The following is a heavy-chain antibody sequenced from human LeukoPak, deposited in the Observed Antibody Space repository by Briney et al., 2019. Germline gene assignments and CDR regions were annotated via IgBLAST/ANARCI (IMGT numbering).Heavy chain of an antibody. CDR2: IKQDGSEK. V-gene: IGHV3-7*01. Sequence: PGGSLRLSCAASGFTFSSYSMNWVRQAPGKGLEWVANIKQDGSEKYYVDSVKGRFTISRDNAKNSLYLQMNSLRAEDTAVYYCARHYDILDYWGQGTLVTVSS. CDR1: GFTFSSYS. CDR3: ARHYDILDY. J-gene: IGHJ4*02. D-gene: IGHD3-9*01.